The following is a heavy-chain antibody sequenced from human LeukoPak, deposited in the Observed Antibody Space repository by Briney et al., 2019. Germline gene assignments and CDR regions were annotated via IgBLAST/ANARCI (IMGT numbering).Heavy chain of an antibody. V-gene: IGHV5-51*01. CDR1: GYSFTNYF. J-gene: IGHJ5*02. CDR2: IYPADSDT. Sequence: GDSLKISCQGSGYSFTNYFIAWVRQMPGRGLEWMGIIYPADSDTRYSPSFQGQVTISVDKSISTAFLQWSSLKASDTAMYYYARTTRVYDWFDPWGQGTLVTVSS. CDR3: ARTTRVYDWFDP. D-gene: IGHD2-8*01.